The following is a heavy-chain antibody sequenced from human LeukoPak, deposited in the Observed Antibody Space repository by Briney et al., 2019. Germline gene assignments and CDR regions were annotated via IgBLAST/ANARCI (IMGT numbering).Heavy chain of an antibody. CDR3: ARDFEYSSSTGVY. D-gene: IGHD5-12*01. Sequence: GGSLRLSCAASGFTFSKYGIHWVRQAPGKGLEWVAVIWYDGRTKYYADSVKGRFTISRDNSKNTLYLQMNSLRAEDTAVYYCARDFEYSSSTGVYWGHGTLVTVSS. CDR2: IWYDGRTK. CDR1: GFTFSKYG. J-gene: IGHJ4*01. V-gene: IGHV3-33*01.